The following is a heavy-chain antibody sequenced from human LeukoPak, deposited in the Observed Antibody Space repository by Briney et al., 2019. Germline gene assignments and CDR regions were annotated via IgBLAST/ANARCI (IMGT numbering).Heavy chain of an antibody. CDR3: AKDRESYYMDV. J-gene: IGHJ6*03. CDR2: ISYDGSNK. V-gene: IGHV3-30*18. CDR1: GFTFSSYG. Sequence: PGGSLRLSCAASGFTFSSYGMHWVRQAPGKGLEWVAVISYDGSNKYYADSVKGRFTISRDNSKNTLYLQMISLRAEDTAVYYWAKDRESYYMDVWGKGTTVTVSS.